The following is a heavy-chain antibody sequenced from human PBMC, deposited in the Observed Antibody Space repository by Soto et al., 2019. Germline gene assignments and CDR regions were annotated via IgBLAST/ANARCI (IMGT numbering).Heavy chain of an antibody. V-gene: IGHV3-53*01. CDR3: HGYGH. Sequence: EVQVVESGGGLIQPGGSLRLSCEVSGFSVTANCMSWVRQAPGKGLEWVSVIYSGGSTYYVDSVKGRFSISRDISKNTLYLQMNSLRAEDTAVYYCHGYGHWGQGTLVTVSS. CDR2: IYSGGST. D-gene: IGHD5-12*01. CDR1: GFSVTANC. J-gene: IGHJ4*02.